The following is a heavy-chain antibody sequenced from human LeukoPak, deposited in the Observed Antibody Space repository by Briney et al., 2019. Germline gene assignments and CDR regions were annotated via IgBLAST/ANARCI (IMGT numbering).Heavy chain of an antibody. CDR1: GYTFTSYR. Sequence: GASVKVSCKASGYTFTSYRISWVRQAPGQGLEWMGWISGYNGNTNYAQKFQGRVTMTTDTSTSTAYMELSSLRSEDTAVYYCARAVQAAHFDSWGQGTLVTVSS. CDR2: ISGYNGNT. CDR3: ARAVQAAHFDS. D-gene: IGHD6-13*01. J-gene: IGHJ4*02. V-gene: IGHV1-18*01.